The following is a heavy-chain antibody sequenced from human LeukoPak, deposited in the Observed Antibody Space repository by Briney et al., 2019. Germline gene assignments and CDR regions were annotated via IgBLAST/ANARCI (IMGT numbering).Heavy chain of an antibody. Sequence: PSETLSLTCTVSGGSISSYYWSWIRQPPGKGLEWIGYMYYSGSTNYNPPLKSRVTISVDTSKNQFSLKLSSVTAADTAVYYCARHSLDYCSGSYYVDYWGQGTLVTVSS. CDR3: ARHSLDYCSGSYYVDY. J-gene: IGHJ4*02. D-gene: IGHD3-10*01. CDR1: GGSISSYY. V-gene: IGHV4-59*08. CDR2: MYYSGST.